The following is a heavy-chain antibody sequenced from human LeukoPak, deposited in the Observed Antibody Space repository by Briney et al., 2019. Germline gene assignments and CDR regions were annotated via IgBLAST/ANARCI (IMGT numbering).Heavy chain of an antibody. CDR2: ITSRGSTK. Sequence: GGSLRLSCAASAFTFSSYEMNWVRQAPGKGLEWVSYITSRGSTKYYADSVKGRFTISRDNAKNSLYLQMNSLRAEDTAVYYCASESIYCSGGSCYPYYFDYWGQGTLVTVSS. CDR3: ASESIYCSGGSCYPYYFDY. CDR1: AFTFSSYE. J-gene: IGHJ4*02. V-gene: IGHV3-48*03. D-gene: IGHD2-15*01.